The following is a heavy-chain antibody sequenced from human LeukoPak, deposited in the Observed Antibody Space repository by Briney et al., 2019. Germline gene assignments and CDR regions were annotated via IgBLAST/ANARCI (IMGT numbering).Heavy chain of an antibody. CDR2: FSLNSGSI. D-gene: IGHD2-15*01. CDR1: GFTFDDFA. J-gene: IGHJ4*02. CDR3: AKDRSLGYCSGGSCPSLVGDY. Sequence: PGGSLRLSFAASGFTFDDFAMPWVRQAPGKGPGWGSGFSLNSGSIGYADSVKSRFTISRDNAKNSLYLQMNSLRAEDTALYYCAKDRSLGYCSGGSCPSLVGDYWGQGTLVTVSS. V-gene: IGHV3-9*01.